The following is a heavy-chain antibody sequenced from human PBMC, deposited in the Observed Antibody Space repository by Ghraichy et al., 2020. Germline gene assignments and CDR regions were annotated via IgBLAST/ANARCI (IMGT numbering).Heavy chain of an antibody. J-gene: IGHJ4*02. V-gene: IGHV4-34*01. D-gene: IGHD3-22*01. CDR2: INHSGST. CDR3: ARGSHYDSSGDYYVTDY. CDR1: GGSFSGYY. Sequence: ESLNISCAVYGGSFSGYYWCWIRQPPGKGLEWIGEINHSGSTNYNPSLKSRVTISVDTSKNQFSLKLSSVTAADTAVYYCARGSHYDSSGDYYVTDYWGQGTLVTVSS.